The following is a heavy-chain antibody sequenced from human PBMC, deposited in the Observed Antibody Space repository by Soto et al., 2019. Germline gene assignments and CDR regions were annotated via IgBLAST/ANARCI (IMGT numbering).Heavy chain of an antibody. J-gene: IGHJ4*02. D-gene: IGHD3-22*01. V-gene: IGHV3-21*04. CDR1: GFTFSDXS. CDR3: ARNYDSSGYYRVPADY. Sequence: LXLXCAASGFTFSDXSMNSVPHAPGKGLEWVSSISSSSSYIYYADSLKGRFTISRDNAKNSLYLQMNSLTAEETAVYYCARNYDSSGYYRVPADYWGQGTLVTVS. CDR2: ISSSSSYI.